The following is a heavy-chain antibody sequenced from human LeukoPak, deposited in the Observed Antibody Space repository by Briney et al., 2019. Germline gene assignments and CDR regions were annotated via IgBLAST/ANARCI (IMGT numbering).Heavy chain of an antibody. CDR2: IYYSGST. D-gene: IGHD6-19*01. CDR3: ARTPRYSSGWEDAFDI. CDR1: GGSISSSSYY. V-gene: IGHV4-39*07. J-gene: IGHJ3*02. Sequence: SETLSLTCTVSGGSISSSSYYWGWIRQPPGKGLEWIGSIYYSGSTYYNPSLKSRVTISVDTSKNQFSLKLSSVTAADTAVYYCARTPRYSSGWEDAFDIWGQGTMVTVSS.